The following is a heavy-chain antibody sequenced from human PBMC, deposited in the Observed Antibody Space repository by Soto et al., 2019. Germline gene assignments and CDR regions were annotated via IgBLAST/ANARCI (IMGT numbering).Heavy chain of an antibody. CDR3: ARDRDYGDRPCVFDY. Sequence: QVQLVESGGGVVQPGRSLRLSCAASGFTFSSYGMQWVRQAPGKGLEWVAVIWYDGSNKYYADSVKGRFTISRDNSKNTLYLQMNSLRAEDTAVYYCARDRDYGDRPCVFDYWGQGTLVTVSS. J-gene: IGHJ4*02. D-gene: IGHD4-17*01. CDR1: GFTFSSYG. CDR2: IWYDGSNK. V-gene: IGHV3-33*01.